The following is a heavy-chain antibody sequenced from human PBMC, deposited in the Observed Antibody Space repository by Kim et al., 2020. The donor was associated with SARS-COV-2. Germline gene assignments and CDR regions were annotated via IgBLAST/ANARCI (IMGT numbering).Heavy chain of an antibody. V-gene: IGHV3-23*01. CDR3: AINWNNDY. D-gene: IGHD1-1*01. CDR1: GFTFSNYA. Sequence: GGSLRLSCAASGFTFSNYAMSWVRQAPGQGLEWVSSISASGGSTYYADSVKGRFTISRDNSKNTLYLQMSSLRAEDTAIYYCAINWNNDYWGRGTLVTVSS. J-gene: IGHJ4*02. CDR2: ISASGGST.